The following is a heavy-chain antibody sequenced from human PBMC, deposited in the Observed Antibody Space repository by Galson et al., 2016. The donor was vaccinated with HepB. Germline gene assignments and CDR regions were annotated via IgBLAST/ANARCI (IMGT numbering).Heavy chain of an antibody. V-gene: IGHV1-58*02. J-gene: IGHJ2*01. D-gene: IGHD3-10*01. CDR1: GFTFSTSA. CDR2: IVVGSGNT. CDR3: AAERGIGLSYFDF. Sequence: SVKVSCKASGFTFSTSAMHWVRQARGQRLEWIGWIVVGSGNTNYAQKFQERVTITRDMSTSTVYMEVNSLRSEDTAVYYCAAERGIGLSYFDFWGRGALVTVSS.